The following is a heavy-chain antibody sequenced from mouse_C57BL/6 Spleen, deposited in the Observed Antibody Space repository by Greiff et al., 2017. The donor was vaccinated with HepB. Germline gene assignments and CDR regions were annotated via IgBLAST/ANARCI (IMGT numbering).Heavy chain of an antibody. D-gene: IGHD3-2*02. Sequence: QVQLKESGAELVKPGASVKISCKASGYAFSSYWMNWVKQRPGKGLEWIGQIYPGDGDTNYNGKFKGKATLTADKSSSTAYMQLSSLTSEDSAVYFCARQGSSGYSFDYWGQGTTLTVSS. CDR2: IYPGDGDT. CDR1: GYAFSSYW. CDR3: ARQGSSGYSFDY. J-gene: IGHJ2*01. V-gene: IGHV1-80*01.